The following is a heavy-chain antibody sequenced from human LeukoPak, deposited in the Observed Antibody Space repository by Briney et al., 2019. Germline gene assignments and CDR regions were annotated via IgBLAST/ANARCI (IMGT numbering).Heavy chain of an antibody. J-gene: IGHJ4*02. CDR2: IDNYGSDT. CDR1: GFTLSNYW. V-gene: IGHV3-74*01. D-gene: IGHD2-2*02. Sequence: GGSLRLSCAASGFTLSNYWMHWVRQAPGGGLVWLSRIDNYGSDTVYADSVKGRLTISKDNAKNILYLQMNSLRVEDTAVYYCVRDGDYTVDFGYWGQGTLVTVSS. CDR3: VRDGDYTVDFGY.